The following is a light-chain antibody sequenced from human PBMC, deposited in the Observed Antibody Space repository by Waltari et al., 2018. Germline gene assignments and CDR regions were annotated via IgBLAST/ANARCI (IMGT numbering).Light chain of an antibody. CDR3: QSYDDDLKGV. CDR2: EDN. V-gene: IGLV6-57*04. CDR1: SGSIASNF. Sequence: FMLTQPHSLSESPGKTVIISCTRSSGSIASNFVQWCQQRPGSAPTTIIFEDNQRPSGAPDRFSGSIDRSSNSASLTISGLKPEDEADYYCQSYDDDLKGVFGGGTKLTVL. J-gene: IGLJ3*02.